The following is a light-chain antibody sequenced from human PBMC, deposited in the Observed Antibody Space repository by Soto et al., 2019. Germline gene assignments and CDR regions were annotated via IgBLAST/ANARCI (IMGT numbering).Light chain of an antibody. J-gene: IGKJ4*01. CDR3: QQYHTWPIT. CDR2: GAS. CDR1: QSVSSY. Sequence: EIVLTQSPASLSLSPGERATLSWVASQSVSSYLAWYQHKPGQAPRLLIYGASTRATGIPARFSGSGSGTEFTLTISSLQSEDCAIYYCQQYHTWPITCGGGTKGDIK. V-gene: IGKV3-15*01.